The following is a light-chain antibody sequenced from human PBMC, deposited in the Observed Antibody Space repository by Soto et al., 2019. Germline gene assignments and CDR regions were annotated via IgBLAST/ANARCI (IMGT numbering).Light chain of an antibody. CDR1: QSVSSNY. V-gene: IGKV3D-20*02. Sequence: EIVMTQSPGTLSLSPGETATLSCRASQSVSSNYVAWFHQKPGQAPRLLIYGASSRATGVPDRFSASGSGTDFTLTISRLEPEDFAVYYCQQRDNWPLAWTFGQGTKVDIK. CDR3: QQRDNWPLAWT. CDR2: GAS. J-gene: IGKJ1*01.